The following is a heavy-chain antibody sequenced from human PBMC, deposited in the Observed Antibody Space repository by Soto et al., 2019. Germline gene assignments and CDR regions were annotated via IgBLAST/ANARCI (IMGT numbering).Heavy chain of an antibody. D-gene: IGHD2-2*01. CDR1: GGSISSSNW. Sequence: QVQLQESGPGLVKPSGTLSLTCAGSGGSISSSNWWSWVRQPPGKGLEWIGEIYHIGGTNYNPSLKGRLTISVDKSKNQFSLTLSSVTAADTAVYYCARVVGGYYYGMDVCGQGTTVTVSS. V-gene: IGHV4-4*02. CDR3: ARVVGGYYYGMDV. J-gene: IGHJ6*02. CDR2: IYHIGGT.